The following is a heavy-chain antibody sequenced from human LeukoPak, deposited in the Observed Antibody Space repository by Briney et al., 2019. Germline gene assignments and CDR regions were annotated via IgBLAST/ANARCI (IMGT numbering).Heavy chain of an antibody. V-gene: IGHV4-39*01. CDR3: ARRVSSSWSDYFDY. Sequence: PSETLSLTCTVSGGSISSSSYYWGWIRQPPGKGLEWIGSIYYSGTTYYNPSLKSRVSISVDTSKNQFSLKLSSGTAADTAVYYCARRVSSSWSDYFDYWGQGTLVTVSS. CDR2: IYYSGTT. CDR1: GGSISSSSYY. J-gene: IGHJ4*02. D-gene: IGHD6-13*01.